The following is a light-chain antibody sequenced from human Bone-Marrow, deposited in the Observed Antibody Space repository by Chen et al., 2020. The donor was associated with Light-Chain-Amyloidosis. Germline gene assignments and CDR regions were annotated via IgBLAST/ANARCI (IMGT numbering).Light chain of an antibody. CDR2: DAC. V-gene: IGLV3-21*02. CDR1: NIGSTS. J-gene: IGLJ3*02. Sequence: SYVLTQPSSVSVAPGQTATISCGGNNIGSTSVHWYQQTPGQAPLLVGYDACDRPSGIPERLSGSNSVNTATLTISRGEAGEDADYYCQVWDRSSDRPVCGGGTKLTVL. CDR3: QVWDRSSDRPV.